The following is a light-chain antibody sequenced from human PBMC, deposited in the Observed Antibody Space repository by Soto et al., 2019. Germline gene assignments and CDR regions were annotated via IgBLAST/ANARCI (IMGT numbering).Light chain of an antibody. Sequence: DIQMTQSPSTLSASVGDRVTITCRASQSISSWLAWYQQKPGKAPKLLIYDASSFESGVPSRFSGSGSGTEFTLTISSLQPDDFATYYGQQYNSYSRTFGQGTKVEIK. CDR1: QSISSW. CDR3: QQYNSYSRT. V-gene: IGKV1-5*01. J-gene: IGKJ1*01. CDR2: DAS.